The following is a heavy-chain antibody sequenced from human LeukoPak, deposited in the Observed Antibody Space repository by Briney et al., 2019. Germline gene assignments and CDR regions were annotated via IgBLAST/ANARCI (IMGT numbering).Heavy chain of an antibody. CDR2: IWYDGSNI. J-gene: IGHJ4*02. Sequence: GGSLRLSCGASGFTFSDHWMSWVRQAPGKGLEWVALIWYDGSNIYYADSVKGRFTISRDDSKNTVYLQMDSLRADDTAVYYCARSLSGFSGDGYTLWGQGTLVTVSS. CDR1: GFTFSDHW. D-gene: IGHD5-12*01. CDR3: ARSLSGFSGDGYTL. V-gene: IGHV3-33*08.